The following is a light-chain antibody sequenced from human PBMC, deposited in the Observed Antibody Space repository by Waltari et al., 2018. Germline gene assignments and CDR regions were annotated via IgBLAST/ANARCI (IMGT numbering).Light chain of an antibody. Sequence: ASVSGSPGQSITISCTGTSSDVGGYNYVSWYQQHPGKAPKLMIYDVSKRPSGVSNRFSGSKSGNTASLTISGLQAEYEADYYCSSYTSSSTWVFGGGTKLTVL. CDR1: SSDVGGYNY. CDR3: SSYTSSSTWV. J-gene: IGLJ3*02. CDR2: DVS. V-gene: IGLV2-14*01.